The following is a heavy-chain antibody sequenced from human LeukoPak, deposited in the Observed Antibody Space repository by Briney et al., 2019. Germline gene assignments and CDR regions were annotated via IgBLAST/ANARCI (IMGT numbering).Heavy chain of an antibody. J-gene: IGHJ3*02. D-gene: IGHD3-3*02. Sequence: PGGSLRLSCAASGFTFSSYAMNWVRQAPGKGLEWVSAISGRDGSTYYADSVKGRFTISRDNSKNTLYLQMNSLRVEDTAVYYCAKIRPPAYDIWGQGTMVTVSS. CDR1: GFTFSSYA. V-gene: IGHV3-23*01. CDR3: AKIRPPAYDI. CDR2: ISGRDGST.